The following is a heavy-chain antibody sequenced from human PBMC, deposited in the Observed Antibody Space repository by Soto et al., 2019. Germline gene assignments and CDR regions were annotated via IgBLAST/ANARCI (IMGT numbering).Heavy chain of an antibody. D-gene: IGHD3-10*01. CDR3: AKDPAVMVRGVSKIRYYFDY. Sequence: GGSLRLSCAASGFTFISYGMHWVRQAPGKGLEWVAVISYDGSNKYYADSVKGRFTISRDNSKNTLYLQMNSLRAEDTAVYYCAKDPAVMVRGVSKIRYYFDYWGQGTLVTVSS. J-gene: IGHJ4*02. CDR2: ISYDGSNK. CDR1: GFTFISYG. V-gene: IGHV3-30*18.